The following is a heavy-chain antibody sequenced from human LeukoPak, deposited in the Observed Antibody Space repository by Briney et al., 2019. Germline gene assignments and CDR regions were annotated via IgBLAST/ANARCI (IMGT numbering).Heavy chain of an antibody. D-gene: IGHD3-10*01. J-gene: IGHJ6*02. CDR3: TKDISSGRPAPYGMDV. CDR2: INWNSDTI. CDR1: GFTFGAYC. V-gene: IGHV3-9*01. Sequence: GWSLRLSCAASGFTFGAYCMHWVRQPPGKGLEWVSAINWNSDTIHYADSVRGRFTISRDNAKNTLYLQMNSLRVEDTAFYFCTKDISSGRPAPYGMDVWGHGTTVTVSS.